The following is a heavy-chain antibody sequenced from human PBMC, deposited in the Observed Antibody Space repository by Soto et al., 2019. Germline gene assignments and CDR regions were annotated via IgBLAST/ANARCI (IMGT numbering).Heavy chain of an antibody. Sequence: SETLSLTCTVSGGSISSSSYYWGWIRQPPGRGLEWIATIYYSGNTYYNPSLKSRVTISVDTSKNQFFLKLNSVTAADTAVYYCARRRRGYCSGGDCFAYYFDYWGQGILVTVS. J-gene: IGHJ4*02. D-gene: IGHD2-15*01. CDR1: GGSISSSSYY. V-gene: IGHV4-39*01. CDR3: ARRRRGYCSGGDCFAYYFDY. CDR2: IYYSGNT.